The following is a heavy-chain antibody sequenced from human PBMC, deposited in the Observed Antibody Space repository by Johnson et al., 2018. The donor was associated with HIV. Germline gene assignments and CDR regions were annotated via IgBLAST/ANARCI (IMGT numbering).Heavy chain of an antibody. J-gene: IGHJ3*02. V-gene: IGHV3-53*01. D-gene: IGHD2/OR15-2a*01. Sequence: VQLVESGGGLVQPGGSLRLSCVASGFTVRKGLEWVSVIYSGGSTYYAESVKGRFTISRDNSKNTVYLQMNSLRAEDTAVFYCAKVRRMDAFDIWGQGTMVTVSS. CDR1: GFTVR. CDR3: AKVRRMDAFDI. CDR2: IYSGGST.